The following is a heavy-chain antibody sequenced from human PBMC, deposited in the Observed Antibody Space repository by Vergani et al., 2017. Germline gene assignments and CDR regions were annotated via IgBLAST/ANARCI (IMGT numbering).Heavy chain of an antibody. CDR3: AKNRGDNGGPLGECFQE. CDR1: GFILSNYD. Sequence: QVQLVESGGGVVQRGGSLRLSCATSGFILSNYDMHWLRQTPGKGLEWVAFIRYHGINKYYADSVEGRFTISRDNSKNTLYLNMNSLTVEDTGVYYCAKNRGDNGGPLGECFQEWGQGTLVTVSS. V-gene: IGHV3-30*02. D-gene: IGHD4/OR15-4a*01. CDR2: IRYHGINK. J-gene: IGHJ1*01.